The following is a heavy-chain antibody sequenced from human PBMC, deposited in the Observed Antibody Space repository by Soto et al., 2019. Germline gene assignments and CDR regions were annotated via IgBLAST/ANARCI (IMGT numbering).Heavy chain of an antibody. J-gene: IGHJ4*02. CDR1: GFTFISYA. D-gene: IGHD2-2*01. CDR2: ISGSGGTT. Sequence: EVQLLESGGGLVQPGTSLRLSCAASGFTFISYAMSWVRQARGKGLEWVSGISGSGGTTNYADSVKGRFTISRDNSKNTVYLQMDSLRAEDTAVYYCAKDRSSMSPRVFGNCGQGTRVTVSS. V-gene: IGHV3-23*01. CDR3: AKDRSSMSPRVFGN.